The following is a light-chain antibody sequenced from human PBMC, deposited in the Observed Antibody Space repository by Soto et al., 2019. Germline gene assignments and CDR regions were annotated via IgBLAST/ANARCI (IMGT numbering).Light chain of an antibody. J-gene: IGLJ2*01. CDR2: NNN. CDR3: QSYDSSLSAVV. V-gene: IGLV1-40*01. Sequence: QSVLTQPPSVSGAPGQRVTISCTGSSSNIGAYYDVHWYQQLPGTAPKLLIYNNNNRPSGVPDRFSGSKSGTSASLAITGLQADDEADYYCQSYDSSLSAVVLGGGTKLTVL. CDR1: SSNIGAYYD.